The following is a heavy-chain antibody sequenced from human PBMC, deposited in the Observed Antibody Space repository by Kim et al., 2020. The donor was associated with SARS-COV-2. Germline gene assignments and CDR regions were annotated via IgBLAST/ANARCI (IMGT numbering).Heavy chain of an antibody. CDR1: GFTFSNYG. CDR3: ARRLGGVVIGYYLDV. V-gene: IGHV3-33*01. J-gene: IGHJ6*03. D-gene: IGHD3-3*01. CDR2: IWYDGSNK. Sequence: GGSLRLSCAASGFTFSNYGMHWVRQAPGKGLEWVAVIWYDGSNKYYADSVKGRFTISRDNPKNTLYLQMNNLRAEDTAVYYCARRLGGVVIGYYLDVWGTGTAVTVSS.